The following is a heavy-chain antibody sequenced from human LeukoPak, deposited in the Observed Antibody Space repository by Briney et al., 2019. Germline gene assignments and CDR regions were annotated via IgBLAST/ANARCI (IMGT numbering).Heavy chain of an antibody. CDR3: ARLGARQVLDY. Sequence: PGGSLRLSCVASGFTFGKYWMSWVRQAPGKGLEWVANIKLDGSEKNYVDSVKGRFTISRDNTKNSLYLQMNSLRVEDTAVYYCARLGARQVLDYWGQGTLVTVSS. CDR2: IKLDGSEK. J-gene: IGHJ4*02. CDR1: GFTFGKYW. V-gene: IGHV3-7*01. D-gene: IGHD4-17*01.